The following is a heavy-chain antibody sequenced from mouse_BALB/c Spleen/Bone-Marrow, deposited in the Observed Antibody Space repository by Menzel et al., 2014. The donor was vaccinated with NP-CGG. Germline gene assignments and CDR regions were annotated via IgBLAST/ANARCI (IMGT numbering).Heavy chain of an antibody. J-gene: IGHJ3*01. CDR2: LNPSNGRA. Sequence: VPLVESGAALVKPGSSVNLSCKASGYTFTSYWMPWVKQRPGQGLEWIGALNPSNGRADYNEKFRSKATLTVDRSSSTAYMQLSSLTSEDSAVYYCARAGGYDGFADWGQVNLVTGAA. V-gene: IGHV1S81*02. CDR1: GYTFTSYW. D-gene: IGHD2-2*01. CDR3: ARAGGYDGFAD.